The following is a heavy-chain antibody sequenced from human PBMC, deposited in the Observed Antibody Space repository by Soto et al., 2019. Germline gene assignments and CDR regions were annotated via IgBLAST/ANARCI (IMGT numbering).Heavy chain of an antibody. CDR1: GFTFSSYA. V-gene: IGHV3-30-3*01. CDR3: ARYIVVVTATYAFDI. CDR2: ISYDGSNK. D-gene: IGHD2-21*02. Sequence: QVQLVESGGGVVQPGRSLRLSCAASGFTFSSYAMHWVRQAPGKGLEWVAVISYDGSNKYYADSVKGRFTISGDNSKNTLYLQMNSLRAEDTAVYYCARYIVVVTATYAFDIWGQGTMVTVSS. J-gene: IGHJ3*02.